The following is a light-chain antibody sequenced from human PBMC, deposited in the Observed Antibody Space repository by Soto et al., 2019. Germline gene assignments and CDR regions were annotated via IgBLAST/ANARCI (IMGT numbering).Light chain of an antibody. V-gene: IGKV1-39*01. CDR2: AAS. CDR3: QQRYSLPYT. CDR1: QSIDNF. J-gene: IGKJ2*01. Sequence: DIQMTQSPSSLSASVGDRVTITCRPSQSIDNFLNWYQQKPGKAPNLLIYAASSLQSGVSSRFSGSGPGTDFTLTISSLQPEDSATYYCQQRYSLPYTFGQATKVDI.